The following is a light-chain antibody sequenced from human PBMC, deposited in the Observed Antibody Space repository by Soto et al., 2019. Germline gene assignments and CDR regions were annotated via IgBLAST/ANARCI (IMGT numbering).Light chain of an antibody. CDR1: QGIANY. CDR2: KAS. V-gene: IGKV1-27*01. Sequence: DIQMTQSPSSLSASVGDRVTITCRASQGIANYLAWYQQKPGKVPKLLIYKASTLQSGVPSRFSGSGSGTDFTLTITSRQPEDVATDYCQKYNSAPLSTFGQGTRLEIK. J-gene: IGKJ5*01. CDR3: QKYNSAPLST.